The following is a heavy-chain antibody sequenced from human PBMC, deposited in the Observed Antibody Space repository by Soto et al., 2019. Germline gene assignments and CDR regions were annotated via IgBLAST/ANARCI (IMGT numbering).Heavy chain of an antibody. CDR1: GFNVGAFA. J-gene: IGHJ4*02. Sequence: EVQLLESGVDLVQPGGSLRLSCAASGFNVGAFAVNLVRQAPGKGLEWVSGISVSDAFIYYADSVRGRFAISRIASENIHYLQMNSIRVDDTALYYCTRETVAGITGLDYWGPGTLVTVSS. CDR2: ISVSDAFI. CDR3: TRETVAGITGLDY. V-gene: IGHV3-23*01. D-gene: IGHD1-20*01.